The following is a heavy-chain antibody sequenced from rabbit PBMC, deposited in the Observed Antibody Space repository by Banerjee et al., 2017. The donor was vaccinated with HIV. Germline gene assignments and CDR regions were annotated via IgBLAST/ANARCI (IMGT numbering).Heavy chain of an antibody. CDR1: GFDFSSYG. J-gene: IGHJ4*01. CDR3: ATDRYAGVIGWNFDL. CDR2: IDPVFGST. V-gene: IGHV1S47*01. D-gene: IGHD4-2*01. Sequence: EESGGDLVKPEGSLTLTCTASGFDFSSYGVSWVRQATGKGLEWIGYIDPVFGSTYYASWVNGRFTISSHNAQNTVSLQMNSLTAADTATYFCATDRYAGVIGWNFDLWGPGTLVTVS.